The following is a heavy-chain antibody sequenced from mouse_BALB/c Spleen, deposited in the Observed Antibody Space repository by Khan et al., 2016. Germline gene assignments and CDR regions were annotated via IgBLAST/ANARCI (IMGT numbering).Heavy chain of an antibody. CDR2: ISSKANNHAT. CDR1: GFTFSDAW. J-gene: IGHJ2*01. CDR3: RSVYFDS. V-gene: IGHV6-6*01. Sequence: EVKLEESGGGLVQPGGSMKLSCAASGFTFSDAWMDWVRQSPEKGLEWVAEISSKANNHATYFAESVKGRFTISRDDSKSSVYLQMNSLRAEDTGIYYCRSVYFDSWGLGTTLTVSS.